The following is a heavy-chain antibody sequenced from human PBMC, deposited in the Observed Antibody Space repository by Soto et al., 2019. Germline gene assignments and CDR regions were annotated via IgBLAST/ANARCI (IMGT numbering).Heavy chain of an antibody. V-gene: IGHV4-59*01. CDR2: IYYSGST. Sequence: SETLSLTCTVSGCSISRYYWSWIRQPPGKGLEWIGYIYYSGSTNYNPSLKSRVTISVDTSKNQFSLKLSSVTAADTAVYYCARGRRGVFGVVILYYYYYMDVWGKGTTVTVSS. D-gene: IGHD3-3*01. CDR3: ARGRRGVFGVVILYYYYYMDV. CDR1: GCSISRYY. J-gene: IGHJ6*03.